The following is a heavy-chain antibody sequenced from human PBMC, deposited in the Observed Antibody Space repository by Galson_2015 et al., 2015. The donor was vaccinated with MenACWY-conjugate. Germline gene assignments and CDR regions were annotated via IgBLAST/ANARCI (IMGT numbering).Heavy chain of an antibody. Sequence: ETLSLTCTVSGGSVSSGFHYYSWIRQPPGGGLECIGYIYHTGSTKYNPSLKSRVTMSVDTSKNQFSLNLRSVTAADTAVYYCATIQSGPYSGYDWGPSAFDVWGQGTMVTVSS. V-gene: IGHV4-61*01. CDR3: ATIQSGPYSGYDWGPSAFDV. CDR2: IYHTGST. D-gene: IGHD5-12*01. CDR1: GGSVSSGFHY. J-gene: IGHJ3*01.